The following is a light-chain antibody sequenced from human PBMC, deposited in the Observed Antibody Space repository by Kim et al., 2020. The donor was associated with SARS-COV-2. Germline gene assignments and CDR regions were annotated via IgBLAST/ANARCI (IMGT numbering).Light chain of an antibody. V-gene: IGLV3-19*01. J-gene: IGLJ2*01. CDR2: GKN. CDR3: NSRDNNDNVL. Sequence: SSELTQDPAVSVALGQTVRITCHGASLRTYYTTWFQQKPGQAPIVVFSGKNNRPSGIPDRFSGSSSGNTASLTITATQAGDEADYYCNSRDNNDNVLFGG. CDR1: SLRTYY.